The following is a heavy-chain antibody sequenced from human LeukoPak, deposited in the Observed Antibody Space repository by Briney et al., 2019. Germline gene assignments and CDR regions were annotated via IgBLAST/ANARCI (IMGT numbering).Heavy chain of an antibody. J-gene: IGHJ4*02. CDR1: GGSISSYY. CDR3: ARVTGYTIEDYFDY. V-gene: IGHV4-59*01. D-gene: IGHD3-9*01. Sequence: PSETLSLTCTASGGSISSYYWSWIRQPPGKGLEWIGYIYYSGSTNYNPSLKSRVTISVKTSKNQFSLKLRSVTAADTAVYYCARVTGYTIEDYFDYWGQGTLVTVSS. CDR2: IYYSGST.